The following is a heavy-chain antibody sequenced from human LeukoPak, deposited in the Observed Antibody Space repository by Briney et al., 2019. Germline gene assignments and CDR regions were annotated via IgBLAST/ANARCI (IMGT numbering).Heavy chain of an antibody. V-gene: IGHV3-11*06. CDR3: ARDPRTVRI. CDR2: ISGSGDDT. Sequence: GGSLRLSGAASGFTFTDSYMTWVRQAPGKGLEWLSYISGSGDDTNYADSVRGRFTISRDNAKNSLYLQMNSLRVEDTAVYYCARDPRTVRIWGQGTLVTVSS. J-gene: IGHJ4*02. CDR1: GFTFTDSY. D-gene: IGHD1-1*01.